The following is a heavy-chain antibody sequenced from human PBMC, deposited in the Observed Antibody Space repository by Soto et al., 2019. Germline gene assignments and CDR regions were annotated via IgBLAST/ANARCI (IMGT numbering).Heavy chain of an antibody. D-gene: IGHD6-13*01. V-gene: IGHV1-69*01. CDR2: IIPIFGPA. CDR3: GTGSSWTKVES. CDR1: GGTLSRSA. Sequence: QVQLVQSGAEVKKPGSSVKVSCKASGGTLSRSAISWVRQASGQGLEWMGGIIPIFGPATYAQKFRGRVSIIADESTRTAYMEMSSLGSEDTAVYYCGTGSSWTKVESWGQGTLVTVSS. J-gene: IGHJ4*02.